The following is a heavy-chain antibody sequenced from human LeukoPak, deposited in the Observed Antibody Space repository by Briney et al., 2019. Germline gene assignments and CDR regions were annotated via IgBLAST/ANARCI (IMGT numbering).Heavy chain of an antibody. CDR2: IYDSGST. CDR3: ARPIRGSYYGTWFDP. Sequence: SETLSLTCTASGGSMSSYYWSWIRQPPGKGLEWIGYIYDSGSTNHNPSLKSRVTISVDTSKNQFSLKLSSVTAADTAVYYCARPIRGSYYGTWFDPWGQGTLVTVSS. J-gene: IGHJ5*02. D-gene: IGHD1-26*01. V-gene: IGHV4-59*08. CDR1: GGSMSSYY.